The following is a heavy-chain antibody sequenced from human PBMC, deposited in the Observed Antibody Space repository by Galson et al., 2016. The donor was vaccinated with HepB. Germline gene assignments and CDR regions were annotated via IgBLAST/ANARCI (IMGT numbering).Heavy chain of an antibody. D-gene: IGHD1-1*01. CDR3: ARDLLELGLLENY. Sequence: SLRLSCAASGFTFSSYGMHWVRQAPGKGLEWVAVIWYDGITKYYAGSVKGRFTISRDNSKNTLYLQMNSLRAEDTAVYFCARDLLELGLLENYWGQGTLVTVSS. J-gene: IGHJ4*02. CDR2: IWYDGITK. CDR1: GFTFSSYG. V-gene: IGHV3-33*01.